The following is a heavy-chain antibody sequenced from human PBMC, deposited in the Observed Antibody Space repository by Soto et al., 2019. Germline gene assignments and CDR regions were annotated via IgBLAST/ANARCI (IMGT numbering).Heavy chain of an antibody. D-gene: IGHD3-10*01. CDR1: GGSISSYY. J-gene: IGHJ6*02. CDR2: IYTSGST. V-gene: IGHV4-4*07. Sequence: SETLSLTCTVSGGSISSYYWSWIRQPAGKGLEWIGRIYTSGSTNYNPSLKSRVTMSVDTSKNQFSLKLSSVTAADTDVYYCARSLMVRGVIINYYGMDVWGQGTTVTVSS. CDR3: ARSLMVRGVIINYYGMDV.